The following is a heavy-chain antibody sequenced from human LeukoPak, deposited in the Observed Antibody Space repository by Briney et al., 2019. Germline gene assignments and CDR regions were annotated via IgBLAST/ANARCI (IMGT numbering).Heavy chain of an antibody. D-gene: IGHD3-22*01. CDR2: IKSKTDCGTT. V-gene: IGHV3-15*01. Sequence: GGSLRLSCAASGFTFSNAWMSWVRQAPGKGLEWVGRIKSKTDCGTTDYAAPVKGRFTISRDNSKTTLYLQMNSLKTEDTAVYYCTTGSVTAYYYDSSGYYYFDYWGQGTLVTVSS. CDR3: TTGSVTAYYYDSSGYYYFDY. CDR1: GFTFSNAW. J-gene: IGHJ4*02.